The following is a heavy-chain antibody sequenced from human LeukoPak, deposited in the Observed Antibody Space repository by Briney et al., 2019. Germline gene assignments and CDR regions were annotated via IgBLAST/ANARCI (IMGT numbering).Heavy chain of an antibody. J-gene: IGHJ4*02. V-gene: IGHV4-4*02. CDR1: SGSISSSTW. CDR2: INHSGST. CDR3: ALGYNDIWEL. D-gene: IGHD5-24*01. Sequence: SETLSLTCAVSSGSISSSTWWSWVRQPPGKGLEWIGEINHSGSTHYTPSLKSRVTISVDTSDNKFSLKMISVTAADAAVYYCALGYNDIWELWGRGTLVTVSS.